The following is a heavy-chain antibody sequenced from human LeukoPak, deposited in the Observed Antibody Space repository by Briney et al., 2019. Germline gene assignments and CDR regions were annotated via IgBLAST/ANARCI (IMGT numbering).Heavy chain of an antibody. D-gene: IGHD3-16*02. J-gene: IGHJ4*02. CDR3: ARRVYYDYVWGSYRYGLPRDPSFDY. Sequence: SETLSLTCAVYGGSFSGYYWSWIRQPPGKGLEWIGEINHSGSTNYNPSLKSRVTISVDTSKNQFSLKLSSVTAADTAVYYCARRVYYDYVWGSYRYGLPRDPSFDYWGQGTLVTVSS. V-gene: IGHV4-34*01. CDR2: INHSGST. CDR1: GGSFSGYY.